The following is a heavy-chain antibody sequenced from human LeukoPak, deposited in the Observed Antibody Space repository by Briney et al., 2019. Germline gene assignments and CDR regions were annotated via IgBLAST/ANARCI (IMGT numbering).Heavy chain of an antibody. J-gene: IGHJ3*02. CDR3: ARDYDYFSGHNLDAYDI. CDR1: GLSFSSYW. V-gene: IGHV3-7*01. Sequence: GGSLRLSCVASGLSFSSYWMTWVRQAPGKALEWVANIKEDGSAKSYVDSVTGRFTISRDNAKNSLYLQMDSPRVEDTAVYYCARDYDYFSGHNLDAYDIWGQGTTVTVSS. D-gene: IGHD2-15*01. CDR2: IKEDGSAK.